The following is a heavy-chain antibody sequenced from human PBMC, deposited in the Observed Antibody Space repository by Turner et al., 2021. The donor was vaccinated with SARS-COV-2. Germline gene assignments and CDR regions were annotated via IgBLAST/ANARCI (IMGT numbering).Heavy chain of an antibody. Sequence: QVRLVQSGAEVEKPGGSVKVACKASGYSFTSYDINWVRQGAGQGHGWMGLINPNSGNTGYAQEFQGRVTMTRNTTTSKAYIELSSLRSEDTAVYYCATAPQLTVWFDPWGQGTLVTVSS. CDR3: ATAPQLTVWFDP. V-gene: IGHV1-8*01. J-gene: IGHJ5*02. D-gene: IGHD3-9*01. CDR1: GYSFTSYD. CDR2: INPNSGNT.